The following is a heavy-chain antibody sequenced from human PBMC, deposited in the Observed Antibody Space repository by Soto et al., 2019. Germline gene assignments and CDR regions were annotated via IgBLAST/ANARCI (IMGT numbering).Heavy chain of an antibody. CDR3: ARDSSKYTYGSFYFDF. V-gene: IGHV3-7*01. D-gene: IGHD5-18*01. Sequence: PGGSLRLSCAASGFTFSSYWMSWVRQAPGKGLEWVANIKQDGSEKYYVDSVKGRFTISRDNAKNSLYLEMSSLRDEDTAVYFCARDSSKYTYGSFYFDFWGQGTLVTVSS. CDR1: GFTFSSYW. CDR2: IKQDGSEK. J-gene: IGHJ4*02.